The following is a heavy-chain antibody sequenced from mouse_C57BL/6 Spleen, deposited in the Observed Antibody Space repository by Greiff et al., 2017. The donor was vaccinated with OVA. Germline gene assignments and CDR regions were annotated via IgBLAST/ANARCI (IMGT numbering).Heavy chain of an antibody. CDR3: ARSWKTGTFDY. CDR1: GYTFTSYW. Sequence: QVQLQQPGAELVRPGSSVKLSCKASGYTFTSYWMDWVKQRPGQGLEWIGNIYPSDSETHYNQKFKDKATLTVDKSSSTAYMQLSSLTSEDSAVYYCARSWKTGTFDYWGQGTTLTVSS. V-gene: IGHV1-61*01. D-gene: IGHD4-1*01. CDR2: IYPSDSET. J-gene: IGHJ2*01.